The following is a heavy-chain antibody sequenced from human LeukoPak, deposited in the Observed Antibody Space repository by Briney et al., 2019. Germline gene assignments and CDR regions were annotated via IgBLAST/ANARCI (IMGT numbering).Heavy chain of an antibody. Sequence: ASETLSLTCTVSGGSISSSSYYWGWIRQPPGKGLEWNGSIYYSGSTYYNPSLKSRVTMSVDPSKNQFSLKLSSVTAADTAVYYCARSSGHSYGDFDYWGQGTLVTVSS. D-gene: IGHD5-18*01. CDR1: GGSISSSSYY. CDR2: IYYSGST. J-gene: IGHJ4*02. V-gene: IGHV4-39*07. CDR3: ARSSGHSYGDFDY.